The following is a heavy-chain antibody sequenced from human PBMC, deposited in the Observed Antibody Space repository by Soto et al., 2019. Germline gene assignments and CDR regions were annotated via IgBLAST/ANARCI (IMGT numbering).Heavy chain of an antibody. Sequence: PSESLSLTCSVSVVSSSNYYWTWIRQSPGKGLEWIGYVFYGGNTNYNPSLKSRVTISVDRSKSQFSLMLSSVTAADTAVYYCARGMRGGYSYSLDVWGQGTTVTVSS. CDR1: VVSSSNYY. V-gene: IGHV4-59*01. D-gene: IGHD5-18*01. J-gene: IGHJ6*02. CDR3: ARGMRGGYSYSLDV. CDR2: VFYGGNT.